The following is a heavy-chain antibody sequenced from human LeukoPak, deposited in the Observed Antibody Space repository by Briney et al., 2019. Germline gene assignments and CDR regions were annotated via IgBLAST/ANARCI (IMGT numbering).Heavy chain of an antibody. V-gene: IGHV3-74*01. CDR3: ARDFRRGQYFDY. Sequence: PGGSLRLSCAASGFSFSSYWMHWVRQAPVEGLVWVSRINSDGSNTNYADSVKGRFTISRDNAKNTLYLQMNSLRAEDTAVYYCARDFRRGQYFDYWGQGTLVTVSS. J-gene: IGHJ4*02. D-gene: IGHD3-10*01. CDR1: GFSFSSYW. CDR2: INSDGSNT.